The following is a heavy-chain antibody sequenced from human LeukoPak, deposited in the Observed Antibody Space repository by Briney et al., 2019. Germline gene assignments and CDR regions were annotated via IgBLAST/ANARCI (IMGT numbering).Heavy chain of an antibody. D-gene: IGHD5-24*01. CDR3: ARSTDGYSGNYYSG. CDR1: GYTFTGYY. V-gene: IGHV1-2*04. Sequence: ASVKVSCKASGYTFTGYYMHWVRQAPGQGLEWMGWINPNSGGTNYAQKFQGWVTMTRDTSISTAYMELSSLRSDDTAVYYCARSTDGYSGNYYSGWGPGTTVTVSS. CDR2: INPNSGGT. J-gene: IGHJ6*02.